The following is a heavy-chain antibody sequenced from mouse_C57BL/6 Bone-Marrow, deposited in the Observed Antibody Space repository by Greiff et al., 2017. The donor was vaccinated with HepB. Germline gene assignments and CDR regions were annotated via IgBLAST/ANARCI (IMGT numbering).Heavy chain of an antibody. D-gene: IGHD1-1*01. CDR1: GYTFTSYT. Sequence: VQLQQSGAELARPGASVKMSCKASGYTFTSYTMHRVKQRPGQGLEWIGYINPSRGYTKYNQKFKDKATLTADKSSSTAYMQLSSLTSEDSAVYYCARKGYYYYGTPYYFDYWGQGTTLTVSS. CDR2: INPSRGYT. J-gene: IGHJ2*01. V-gene: IGHV1-4*01. CDR3: ARKGYYYYGTPYYFDY.